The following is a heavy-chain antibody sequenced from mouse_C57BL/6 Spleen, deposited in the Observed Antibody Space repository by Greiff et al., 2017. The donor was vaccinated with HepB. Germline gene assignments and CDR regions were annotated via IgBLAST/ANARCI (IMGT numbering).Heavy chain of an antibody. J-gene: IGHJ1*03. CDR3: ATGFCGNYRYFDV. CDR1: GYTFTSYW. V-gene: IGHV1-52*01. D-gene: IGHD1-1*02. CDR2: IDPSDSET. Sequence: QVQLQQPGAELVRPGSSVKLSCKASGYTFTSYWMHWVKQRPIQGLEWIGNIDPSDSETHYNQKFKDKATLTVDKSSSTAYMQLSSLTSEDSAVYDCATGFCGNYRYFDVWGTGTTVTVSS.